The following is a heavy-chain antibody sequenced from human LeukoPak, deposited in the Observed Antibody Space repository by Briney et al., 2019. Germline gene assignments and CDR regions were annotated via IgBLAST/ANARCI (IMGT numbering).Heavy chain of an antibody. CDR3: ASLDSIFDY. CDR2: ISYDGSNK. CDR1: GFTFSSYA. J-gene: IGHJ4*02. Sequence: GRSLRLSCAASGFTFSSYAMHWVHQAPGKGLEWVAVISYDGSNKYYADSVKGRFTISRDNSKNTLYLQMNSLRAEDTAVYYCASLDSIFDYWGQGTLVTVSS. V-gene: IGHV3-30*04.